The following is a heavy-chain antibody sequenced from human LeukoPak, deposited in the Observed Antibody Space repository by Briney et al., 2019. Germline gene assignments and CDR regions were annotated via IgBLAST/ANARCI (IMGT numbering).Heavy chain of an antibody. CDR3: ATDVTYYDSSGYTGGAFDY. Sequence: GSSVKVSCKASGGTFSSYAISWVRQAPGQGLEWMGRIIPIFGIANYAQKFQGRVTITAAKSTSTAYMELSSLRSEDTAVYYCATDVTYYDSSGYTGGAFDYWGQGTLVTVSS. J-gene: IGHJ4*02. V-gene: IGHV1-69*04. CDR2: IIPIFGIA. D-gene: IGHD3-22*01. CDR1: GGTFSSYA.